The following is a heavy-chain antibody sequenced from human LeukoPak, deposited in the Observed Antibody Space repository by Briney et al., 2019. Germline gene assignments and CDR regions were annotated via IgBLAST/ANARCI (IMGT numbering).Heavy chain of an antibody. V-gene: IGHV3-7*01. CDR2: VNQDGSEK. D-gene: IGHD2/OR15-2a*01. Sequence: GGSLRLSCAASGFTFTNHWMSWVRQAPGKGLEWVANVNQDGSEKFYVDSVKGRFTISRDNAKNSLYLQMNSLRAEDTAVYYCAEGTTAWGQGTLVTVSS. J-gene: IGHJ5*02. CDR3: AEGTTA. CDR1: GFTFTNHW.